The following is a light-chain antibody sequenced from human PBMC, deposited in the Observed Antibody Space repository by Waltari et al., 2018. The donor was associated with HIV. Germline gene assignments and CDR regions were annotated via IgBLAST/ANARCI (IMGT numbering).Light chain of an antibody. Sequence: QSVLTQPPSASGTPGQRVTTSCSGSSSNLGSNSVYWYQQLPGTTPKLLIYRNNQRPSGVPDRFSGSKSGTSASLAISGLRSEDEADYYCAAWDASLSGNWVFGGGTKLTVL. CDR2: RNN. CDR1: SSNLGSNS. J-gene: IGLJ3*02. CDR3: AAWDASLSGNWV. V-gene: IGLV1-47*01.